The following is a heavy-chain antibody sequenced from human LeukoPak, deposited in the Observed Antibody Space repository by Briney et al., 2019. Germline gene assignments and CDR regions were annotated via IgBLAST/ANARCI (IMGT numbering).Heavy chain of an antibody. D-gene: IGHD3-3*01. Sequence: GGSLRLSCAASGFTVSSNYMSWVRQAPGKGLEWVSVIYSGGSTYYADSVKGRFTISRDNSKNTLYLQMNSLRAEDTAVYYCAKDRGNYDFWSGYYTGNWFDPWGQGTLVTVSS. CDR3: AKDRGNYDFWSGYYTGNWFDP. J-gene: IGHJ5*02. CDR1: GFTVSSNY. CDR2: IYSGGST. V-gene: IGHV3-53*01.